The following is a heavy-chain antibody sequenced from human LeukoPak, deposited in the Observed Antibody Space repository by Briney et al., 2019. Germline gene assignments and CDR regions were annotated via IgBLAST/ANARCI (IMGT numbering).Heavy chain of an antibody. CDR3: AHSGNDYFDY. CDR2: IIPIFDTA. J-gene: IGHJ4*02. CDR1: GGNFTSYS. Sequence: SVTLSCKAFGGNFTSYSVSWVRQAPGQGLEYMGRIIPIFDTANYAQEFQGRVTITADEATATAYLELSSLTSEDTAVYYCAHSGNDYFDYWGQGTLVTVSS. D-gene: IGHD5-12*01. V-gene: IGHV1-69*13.